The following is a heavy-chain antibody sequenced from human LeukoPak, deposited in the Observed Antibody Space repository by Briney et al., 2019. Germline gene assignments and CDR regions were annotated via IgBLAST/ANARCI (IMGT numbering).Heavy chain of an antibody. V-gene: IGHV1-8*01. Sequence: ASVKVSCKTSGYTFNNYDINWVRQASGQGLEWMGWMNPNSGNTGYAQTFQGRVTMTRSTSISTAYMELCTLRFEDTAVYYCIRSVRNGHFDYWGQGTLVTVSS. CDR1: GYTFNNYD. CDR3: IRSVRNGHFDY. J-gene: IGHJ4*02. D-gene: IGHD2-8*01. CDR2: MNPNSGNT.